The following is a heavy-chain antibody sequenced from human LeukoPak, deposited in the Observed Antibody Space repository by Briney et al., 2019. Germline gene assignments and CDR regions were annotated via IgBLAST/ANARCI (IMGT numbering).Heavy chain of an antibody. V-gene: IGHV4-59*08. CDR2: MDYSGST. CDR3: ARHLSRYRRRGDAFDI. J-gene: IGHJ3*02. CDR1: GGSISDYY. Sequence: SETLSLTCTVSGGSISDYYWTWLRQSPGTGLEWIGYMDYSGSTNYNPSLKSRVTISVETSKNQFSLKLSSVTAADTAVYYCARHLSRYRRRGDAFDIWGQGTMVTVSS. D-gene: IGHD2-15*01.